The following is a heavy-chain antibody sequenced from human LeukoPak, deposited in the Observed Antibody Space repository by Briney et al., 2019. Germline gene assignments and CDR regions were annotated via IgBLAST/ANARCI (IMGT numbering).Heavy chain of an antibody. CDR3: ARGAEGGTSMRNRYYYYYMDV. CDR1: GYTFTGYY. CDR2: IDPNSGGT. V-gene: IGHV1-2*02. D-gene: IGHD2-2*01. J-gene: IGHJ6*03. Sequence: ASVKVSCKASGYTFTGYYMHWVRQAPGQGLEYMGWIDPNSGGTNYAQRFQGRVTMTRDTSISTTYMELSSLRSDDTAIYYCARGAEGGTSMRNRYYYYYMDVWGKGITVTVSS.